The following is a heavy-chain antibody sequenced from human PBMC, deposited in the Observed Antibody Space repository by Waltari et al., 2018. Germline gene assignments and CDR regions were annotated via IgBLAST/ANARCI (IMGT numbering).Heavy chain of an antibody. CDR1: GFIFSSYS. J-gene: IGHJ6*02. CDR2: IISRSNYI. CDR3: ARATVTTFNYFGLDV. V-gene: IGHV3-21*06. Sequence: EVQLVESGGGLVKPGGSLRLSCAASGFIFSSYSMNWVLQAPGKGLWWVSSIISRSNYIYYADSVKGRFAISRDNAKNSLYLQMNSLRAEDTAVYYCARATVTTFNYFGLDVWGQGTTVTVSS. D-gene: IGHD4-17*01.